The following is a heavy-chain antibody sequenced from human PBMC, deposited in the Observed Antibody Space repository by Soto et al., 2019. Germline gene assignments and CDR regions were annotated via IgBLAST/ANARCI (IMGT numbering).Heavy chain of an antibody. D-gene: IGHD2-2*01. CDR3: ARVPDR. V-gene: IGHV4-30-2*01. CDR2: IYHSGST. J-gene: IGHJ5*02. Sequence: QLQLQESGSGLVKPSQTLSLTCAVSGGSISSGGYSWXXXRQPPGKGLEWIGYIYHSGSTYYNPSLKSRVXISVDRSKXXXSLXLSSVTAADTAVYYCARVPDRWGQGTLVTVSS. CDR1: GGSISSGGYS.